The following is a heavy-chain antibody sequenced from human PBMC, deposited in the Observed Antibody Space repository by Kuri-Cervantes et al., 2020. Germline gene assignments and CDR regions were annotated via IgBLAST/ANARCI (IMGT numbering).Heavy chain of an antibody. Sequence: GGSLRLSCAASGFTFSSYSMNWVRQAPGKGLEWVSYISSSSSTIYYADSVRGRFTISRDNAKSSLYLHMTNLRAEDTALYYCVRGFAYWGQGTQVTVSS. CDR1: GFTFSSYS. CDR2: ISSSSSTI. V-gene: IGHV3-48*04. CDR3: VRGFAY. J-gene: IGHJ4*02.